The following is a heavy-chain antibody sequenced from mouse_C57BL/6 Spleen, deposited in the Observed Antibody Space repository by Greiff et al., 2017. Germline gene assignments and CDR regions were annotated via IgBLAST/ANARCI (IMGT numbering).Heavy chain of an antibody. D-gene: IGHD1-1*01. V-gene: IGHV1-74*01. CDR2: IHPSDSDT. CDR3: AIATVYYPLAMDD. CDR1: GYTFTSYW. J-gene: IGHJ4*01. Sequence: QVQLKQSGAELVKPGASVKVSCKASGYTFTSYWMNWVKQRPGQGLEWIGRIHPSDSDTNYNEKFKGKATLTVDKAPSTAYMKLSSLTAEDAAVYYGAIATVYYPLAMDDWGQGTSVTVAS.